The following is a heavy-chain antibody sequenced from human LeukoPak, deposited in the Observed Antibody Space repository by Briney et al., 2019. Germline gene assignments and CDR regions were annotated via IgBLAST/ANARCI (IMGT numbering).Heavy chain of an antibody. J-gene: IGHJ4*02. CDR2: ISGSGGRT. V-gene: IGHV3-23*01. D-gene: IGHD1-26*01. CDR1: GFTFSNYA. CDR3: AKDLAGSGSYSFDY. Sequence: GGSLRLSCAASGFTFSNYAMNWVRQAPGGGLEWVSAISGSGGRTYYADSVKGRFTISRDNSKNTLYLQMNSLRAEDTAVYYCAKDLAGSGSYSFDYWGQGTLVTVSS.